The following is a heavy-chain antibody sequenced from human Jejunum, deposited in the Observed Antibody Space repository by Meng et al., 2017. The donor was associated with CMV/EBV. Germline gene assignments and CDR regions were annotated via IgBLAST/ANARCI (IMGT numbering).Heavy chain of an antibody. V-gene: IGHV4-59*01. CDR2: IYYTGAT. J-gene: IGHJ4*02. CDR1: CGSIRPYS. CDR3: ARTQLWFGASYYSDY. Sequence: CGSIRPYSWRWLRPPPGKGLEWIGYIYYTGATDYNPSLKSRVTISVDTSKIPVSLKVRSVTAADTAVYFCARTQLWFGASYYSDYWGQGTLVTVSS. D-gene: IGHD3-10*01.